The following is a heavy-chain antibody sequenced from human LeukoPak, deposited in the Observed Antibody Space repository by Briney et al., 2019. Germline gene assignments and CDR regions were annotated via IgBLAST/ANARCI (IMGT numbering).Heavy chain of an antibody. CDR1: GGSISSYY. CDR2: IYYSGST. J-gene: IGHJ5*02. CDR3: ARGKSIGRITIFGVVQEWFDP. D-gene: IGHD3-3*01. V-gene: IGHV4-59*01. Sequence: SETLSLTCTVSGGSISSYYWSWIRQPPGKGLEWIGYIYYSGSTNYNPSLKSRVTISVDTSKNQFSLKLSSVTAADTAVYYCARGKSIGRITIFGVVQEWFDPWGQGTLVTVSS.